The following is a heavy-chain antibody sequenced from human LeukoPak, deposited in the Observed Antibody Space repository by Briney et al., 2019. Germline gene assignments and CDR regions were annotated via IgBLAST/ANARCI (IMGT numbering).Heavy chain of an antibody. CDR3: VRSLESHTHMDV. Sequence: SSETLSLTCSVSSASMRSYSWTWIRQPAGKGLEWIGLVYTTGSIKYNPSLKSRVTMSVDMSKSQFSLKLSSVTAADTAVYYCVRSLESHTHMDVWGKGTTVSVSS. V-gene: IGHV4-4*07. CDR1: SASMRSYS. CDR2: VYTTGSI. J-gene: IGHJ6*03. D-gene: IGHD3-3*01.